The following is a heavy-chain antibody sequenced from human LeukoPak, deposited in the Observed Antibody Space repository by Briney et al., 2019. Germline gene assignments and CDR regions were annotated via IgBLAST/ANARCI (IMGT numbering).Heavy chain of an antibody. CDR3: ARRNYGYDFPY. V-gene: IGHV4-34*01. D-gene: IGHD5-12*01. CDR1: GGSFSGYH. Sequence: SETLSLTCAVYGGSFSGYHWSWIRQPPGKGLEWIGEINHSGSTNYNPSLKSRVTMSIDTSKNQFSLQLSSVTAADTAVYYCARRNYGYDFPYWGRGTLVTVSS. J-gene: IGHJ4*02. CDR2: INHSGST.